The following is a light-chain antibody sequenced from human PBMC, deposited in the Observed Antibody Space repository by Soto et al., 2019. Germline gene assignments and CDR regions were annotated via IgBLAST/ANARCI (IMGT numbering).Light chain of an antibody. CDR3: SSDAGSNNFDVV. CDR1: SSDVGGYNY. CDR2: EVS. V-gene: IGLV2-8*01. Sequence: QSALTQPPSASGSPGQSVTISCTGTSSDVGGYNYVSWYQQHPGKAPKLMIYEVSNRPSGVPDRFSGSKSGNTASLTVSGLQAEDEAAYYCSSDAGSNNFDVVFGGGTKLTVL. J-gene: IGLJ2*01.